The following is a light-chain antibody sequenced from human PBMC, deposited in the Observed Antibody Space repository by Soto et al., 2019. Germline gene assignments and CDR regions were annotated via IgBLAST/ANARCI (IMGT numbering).Light chain of an antibody. CDR3: QQLNRFLRT. CDR1: QDISSY. CDR2: SAS. J-gene: IGKJ1*01. V-gene: IGKV1-9*01. Sequence: DIQLTQSPSFLSASVGDRVTITCRASQDISSYLAWYQQRPGKVPRFLTHSASTLQSGVPSRFSATGSGTTLTLTISSLQPEDIASYYCQQLNRFLRTFGQGTKVEV.